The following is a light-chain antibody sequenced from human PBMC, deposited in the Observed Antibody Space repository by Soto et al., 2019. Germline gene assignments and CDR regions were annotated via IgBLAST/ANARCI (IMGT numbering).Light chain of an antibody. V-gene: IGLV1-40*01. Sequence: HSALTQPPSVSGAPLQRVTISCTGSSSNIGAGYDVHWYQQLPGTAPKLLIYGNSNRPSGVPDRFSGSKSGTSASLAITGLQAEDEADYYCQSYDSSMSDPYVFGTGTKVTVL. CDR2: GNS. CDR3: QSYDSSMSDPYV. CDR1: SSNIGAGYD. J-gene: IGLJ1*01.